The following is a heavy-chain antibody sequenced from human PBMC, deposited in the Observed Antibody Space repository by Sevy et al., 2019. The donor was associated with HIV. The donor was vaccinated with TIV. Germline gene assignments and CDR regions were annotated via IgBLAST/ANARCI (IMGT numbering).Heavy chain of an antibody. J-gene: IGHJ1*01. V-gene: IGHV1-18*01. CDR3: ATTSIAVAGPRYFQH. CDR2: ISAYNGNT. D-gene: IGHD6-19*01. Sequence: ASVKVSCKASGYTFTSYGISWVRQAPGQGLEWMGWISAYNGNTNYAQKLQGRVTMTTDTSTSTAYMELRSLRSDDTAVYYCATTSIAVAGPRYFQHWGQGTLVTVSS. CDR1: GYTFTSYG.